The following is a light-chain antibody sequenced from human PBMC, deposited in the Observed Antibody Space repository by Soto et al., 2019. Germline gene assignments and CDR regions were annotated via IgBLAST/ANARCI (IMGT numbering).Light chain of an antibody. J-gene: IGKJ1*01. Sequence: EIVLTQSPATLSLSPGERATLSCRASQSVEIYLAWYQHKPGRAPRLLIYDASNRATGVPARFSGSGYGTDFSLTISSLEPEDSAVYYCQQRATSWTFGQGTKVEI. CDR1: QSVEIY. CDR3: QQRATSWT. V-gene: IGKV3-11*01. CDR2: DAS.